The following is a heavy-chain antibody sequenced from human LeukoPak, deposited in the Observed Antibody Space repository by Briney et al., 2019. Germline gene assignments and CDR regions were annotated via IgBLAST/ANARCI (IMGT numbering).Heavy chain of an antibody. D-gene: IGHD5-12*01. Sequence: GASVKVSCKASGYTFTGYWIHWVRQAPGQGLEWMGWINPNSGGTNYAQKFQGRVTMTRDTSISTAYMELSRLRSDDTAVYYCTRDGVDYGYEVDWLDPWGQGRLVTVSS. J-gene: IGHJ5*02. CDR1: GYTFTGYW. V-gene: IGHV1-2*02. CDR2: INPNSGGT. CDR3: TRDGVDYGYEVDWLDP.